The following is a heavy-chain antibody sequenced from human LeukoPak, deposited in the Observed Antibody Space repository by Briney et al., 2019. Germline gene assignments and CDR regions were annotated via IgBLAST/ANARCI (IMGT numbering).Heavy chain of an antibody. J-gene: IGHJ4*02. CDR2: INHSGSA. V-gene: IGHV4-34*01. CDR3: ARARRDRASRGYYAI. D-gene: IGHD3-22*01. Sequence: PSETLSLTCTVSGGSFSGYYCTWIRQPPGKGLEWIGEINHSGSANYSPSLKSRVTISLDTSKNQFSLKLSSVTAADTAVYYCARARRDRASRGYYAIWGQGTLVTVSS. CDR1: GGSFSGYY.